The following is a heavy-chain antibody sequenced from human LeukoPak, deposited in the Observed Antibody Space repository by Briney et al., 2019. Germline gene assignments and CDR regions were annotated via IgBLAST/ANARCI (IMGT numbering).Heavy chain of an antibody. CDR3: AKAWGHGSGSYYPSDY. Sequence: GGSLRLSCAASGFTFSSYGMHWVRQAPGKGLEWVAVIWYDGSNKYYADSVKGRFSISRDNSKNTLYLQMNSLRAEDTAVYYCAKAWGHGSGSYYPSDYWGQGTLVTVSS. D-gene: IGHD3-10*01. V-gene: IGHV3-33*06. CDR1: GFTFSSYG. J-gene: IGHJ4*02. CDR2: IWYDGSNK.